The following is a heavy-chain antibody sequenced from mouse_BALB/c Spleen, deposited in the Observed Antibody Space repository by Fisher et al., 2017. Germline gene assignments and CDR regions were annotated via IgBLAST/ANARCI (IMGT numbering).Heavy chain of an antibody. V-gene: IGHV1-9*01. D-gene: IGHD4-1*01. J-gene: IGHJ4*01. Sequence: KFKGKATFTADTSSNTAYMQLSSLTSEDSAVYYCARLGRNDAMDYWGQGTSVTVSS. CDR3: ARLGRNDAMDY.